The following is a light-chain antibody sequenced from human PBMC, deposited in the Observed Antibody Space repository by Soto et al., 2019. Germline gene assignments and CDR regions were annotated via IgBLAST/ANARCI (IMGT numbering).Light chain of an antibody. J-gene: IGKJ5*01. CDR3: QQYGSSLIT. Sequence: EIVSTQSPATLSVSPGERATLSCRASQSVSSYLAWYQQKPGLAPRLLIYDASSRATGIPDRFSGSGSGTDFTLTISRLEPEDFAVYYCQQYGSSLITFGQGTRLEIK. CDR1: QSVSSY. V-gene: IGKV3D-20*01. CDR2: DAS.